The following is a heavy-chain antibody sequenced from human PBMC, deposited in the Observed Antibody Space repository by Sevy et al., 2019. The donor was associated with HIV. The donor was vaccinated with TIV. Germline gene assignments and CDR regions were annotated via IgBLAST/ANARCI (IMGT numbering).Heavy chain of an antibody. D-gene: IGHD2-21*01. CDR2: ISFDGSIQ. V-gene: IGHV3-30*04. CDR1: TFTLSSYA. Sequence: GGSLRLSCAASTFTLSSYAMHWVRQAPGKGLEWVAVISFDGSIQSYADSVKGRFTISRDNSKNTLYLQMNSLTAEDTAVYYCARSQTHIEADFFDYWGQGTLVTVSS. CDR3: ARSQTHIEADFFDY. J-gene: IGHJ4*02.